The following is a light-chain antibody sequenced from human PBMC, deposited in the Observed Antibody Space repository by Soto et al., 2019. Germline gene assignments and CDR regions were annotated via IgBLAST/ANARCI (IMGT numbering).Light chain of an antibody. CDR3: CSYAGSGTFYV. CDR2: EGD. J-gene: IGLJ1*01. Sequence: QSVLTQPASVSGSPGQPITICCTGTSSLSFLLVSWYQQHPGKAPALIIFEGDKRPSGVSNRFSGSKSGNTASLTISGLQPEDEADYYCCSYAGSGTFYVFGAGTKVTVL. V-gene: IGLV2-23*01. CDR1: SSLSFLL.